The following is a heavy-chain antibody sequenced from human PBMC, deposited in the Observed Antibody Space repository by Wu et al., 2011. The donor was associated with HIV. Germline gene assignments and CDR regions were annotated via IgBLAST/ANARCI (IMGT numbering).Heavy chain of an antibody. CDR1: GYIFTSYG. J-gene: IGHJ6*02. CDR3: ARDQEGVATMVRGVSYYYGMDV. Sequence: QVQLVQSGAEVQKPGASVKVSCKASGYIFTSYGISWVRQAPGQGLEWMGRIIPIFGTANYAQKFQGRVTITADKSTSTAYMELSSLRSEDTAVYYCARDQEGVATMVRGVSYYYGMDVVGPRDHGHRLL. D-gene: IGHD3-10*01. CDR2: IIPIFGTA. V-gene: IGHV1-69*06.